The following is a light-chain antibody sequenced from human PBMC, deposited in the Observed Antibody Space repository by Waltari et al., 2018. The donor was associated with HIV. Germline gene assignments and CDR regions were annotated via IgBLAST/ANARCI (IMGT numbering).Light chain of an antibody. CDR3: AAWDDILSGWV. V-gene: IGLV1-47*01. Sequence: QSVLTQPPSASGTPGQRVPISCSGSSANIGNTVYWYQQLPGTAPKVLIYRDNQRPSGVPDRFSGSRSGTSASLDVSGLRSEDEANYFCAAWDDILSGWVFGGGTNLTVL. CDR2: RDN. J-gene: IGLJ3*02. CDR1: SANIGNT.